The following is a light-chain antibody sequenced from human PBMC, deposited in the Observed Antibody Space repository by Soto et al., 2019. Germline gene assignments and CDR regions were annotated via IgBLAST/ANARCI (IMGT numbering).Light chain of an antibody. CDR1: SSDIGGYNY. V-gene: IGLV2-14*03. J-gene: IGLJ2*01. Sequence: QSVLTQPASVSGSPGQSITISCTGTSSDIGGYNYVSWYQQHPGKAPKLMIYDVTHRPSGVSNRFSGSKSGNTASLTISGLQAEDEADYYCGSFSRTNSMVLGGGTKVTVL. CDR3: GSFSRTNSMV. CDR2: DVT.